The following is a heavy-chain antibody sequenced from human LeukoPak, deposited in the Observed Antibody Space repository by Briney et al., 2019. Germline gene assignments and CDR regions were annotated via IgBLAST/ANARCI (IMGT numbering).Heavy chain of an antibody. CDR3: ARVKGQIAAAGRGDY. CDR1: GYTFTSYG. Sequence: ASVKVSCKAPGYTFTSYGISWVRQAPGQGLEWMGWISAYNGNTNYAQKLQGRVTMTTDTSTSTAYMELRSLRSDDTAVYYCARVKGQIAAAGRGDYWGQGTLVTVSS. CDR2: ISAYNGNT. V-gene: IGHV1-18*01. J-gene: IGHJ4*02. D-gene: IGHD6-13*01.